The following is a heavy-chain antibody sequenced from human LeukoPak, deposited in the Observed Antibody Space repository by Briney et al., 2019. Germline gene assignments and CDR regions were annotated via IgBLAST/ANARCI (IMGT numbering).Heavy chain of an antibody. V-gene: IGHV1-69*04. D-gene: IGHD1-26*01. CDR1: GGTFSSYA. J-gene: IGHJ4*02. CDR3: AREESYSGSHGVEHAWDY. CDR2: IIPILGIA. Sequence: ASVKVSCKASGGTFSSYAISWVRQAPGQGLEWMGRIIPILGIANYAQKFQGRVTITADKSTSTAYMELSSLRSEDTAVYYCAREESYSGSHGVEHAWDYWGQGTLVTVSS.